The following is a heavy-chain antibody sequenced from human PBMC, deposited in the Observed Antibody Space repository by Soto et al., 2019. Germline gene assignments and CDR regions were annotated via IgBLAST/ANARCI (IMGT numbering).Heavy chain of an antibody. V-gene: IGHV1-46*01. J-gene: IGHJ4*02. CDR3: ARSPYSSGYYYAIEY. D-gene: IGHD3-22*01. CDR1: GYTFTSYY. Sequence: ASVKVSCKASGYTFTSYYMHWVRQAPGQRLEWMGIINPSGGGTSYAQRFQGRVTMTRDTSTSTVYMDMSSLKSEDTFVYYCARSPYSSGYYYAIEYWGQGTQVTVSS. CDR2: INPSGGGT.